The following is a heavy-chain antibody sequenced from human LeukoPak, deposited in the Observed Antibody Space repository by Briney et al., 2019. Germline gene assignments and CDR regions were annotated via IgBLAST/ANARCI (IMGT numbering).Heavy chain of an antibody. CDR3: ARERKSSYDTLTGYYKSDAFDI. CDR1: GYSLITYG. CDR2: ISAYNGNT. D-gene: IGHD3-9*01. V-gene: IGHV1-18*01. J-gene: IGHJ3*02. Sequence: ASVKVSCKAAGYSLITYGISWARQAPGQGLEWMGWISAYNGNTNYAQKLQGRVTVHTDTSTNTAYMELRSLRSDDTAVYYCARERKSSYDTLTGYYKSDAFDIWGQGTMVTVSS.